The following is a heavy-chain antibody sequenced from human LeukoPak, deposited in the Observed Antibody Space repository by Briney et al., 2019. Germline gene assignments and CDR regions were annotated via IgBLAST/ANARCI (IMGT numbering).Heavy chain of an antibody. D-gene: IGHD3-16*02. Sequence: SETLSLTCTVAGGSISSSSYYWGWIRQPPGKGLEWIGSIYYSGSTYYNPSLKIRVTISVDTSKNQFSLKLSSVTAADTAVYYCASPYYDYVWGSYRLDYWGQGTLVTVSS. J-gene: IGHJ4*02. CDR2: IYYSGST. V-gene: IGHV4-39*01. CDR3: ASPYYDYVWGSYRLDY. CDR1: GGSISSSSYY.